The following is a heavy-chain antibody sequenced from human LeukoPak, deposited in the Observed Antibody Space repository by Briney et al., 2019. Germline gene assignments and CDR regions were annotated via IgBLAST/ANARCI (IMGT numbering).Heavy chain of an antibody. D-gene: IGHD2-15*01. CDR2: ISSSSGYI. V-gene: IGHV3-21*01. CDR1: GFTFSTYS. J-gene: IGHJ4*02. Sequence: GGSLRLSCAASGFTFSTYSMNWVRKAPGKGLEWVSSISSSSGYIYYADSVKGRFTISRDNAKHSLYLQMNSLRADDTAVYYCARCSGGSYYHSDDYWGQGTLVTVSS. CDR3: ARCSGGSYYHSDDY.